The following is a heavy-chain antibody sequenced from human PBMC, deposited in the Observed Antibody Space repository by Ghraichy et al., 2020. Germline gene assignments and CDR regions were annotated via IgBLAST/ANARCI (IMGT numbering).Heavy chain of an antibody. CDR2: IDWDDDK. J-gene: IGHJ5*02. CDR1: GFALSTSGMR. CDR3: AREYSSSWTGWFDP. Sequence: SGPTLVKPTQTLTLTCTFSGFALSTSGMRVSWIRQPPGKALEWLARIDWDDDKFYSTSLKTRLTISKDTSKNQVVLTMTNMDPVDTATYYCAREYSSSWTGWFDPWGQGTLVTVSS. D-gene: IGHD6-13*01. V-gene: IGHV2-70*04.